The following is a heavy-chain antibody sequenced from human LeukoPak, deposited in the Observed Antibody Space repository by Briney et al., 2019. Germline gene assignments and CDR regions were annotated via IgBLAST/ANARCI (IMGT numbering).Heavy chain of an antibody. CDR2: MNPNSGNP. CDR1: GYTFTSYY. J-gene: IGHJ4*02. CDR3: AREGLDY. V-gene: IGHV1-8*03. Sequence: GASVKVSCKASGYTFTSYYINWVRQATGQGLEWMGWMNPNSGNPGYAQNFQGRVTITRNTSISTAYMELSSLRSEDTAAYYCAREGLDYWGQGTLVTVSS.